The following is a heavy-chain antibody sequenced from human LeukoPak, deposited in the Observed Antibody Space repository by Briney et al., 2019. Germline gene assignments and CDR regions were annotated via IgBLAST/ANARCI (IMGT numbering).Heavy chain of an antibody. CDR3: ARATTTRTRFDY. D-gene: IGHD4-17*01. CDR2: ISNSGGGT. J-gene: IGHJ4*02. Sequence: PGGSLRLSCAASGFTFSSYAMNWVRQAPGKGLEWVSGISNSGGGTYYADSVKGRFTISRDNSKNTLYLQMNSLRDEDTAVYFCARATTTRTRFDYWGQGTLVTVSS. CDR1: GFTFSSYA. V-gene: IGHV3-23*01.